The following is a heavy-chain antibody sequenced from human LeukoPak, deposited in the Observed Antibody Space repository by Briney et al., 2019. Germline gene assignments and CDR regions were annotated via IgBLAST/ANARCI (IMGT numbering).Heavy chain of an antibody. CDR1: GYTFTGYY. V-gene: IGHV1-2*02. CDR3: ARDRDYGDSVWSFDP. Sequence: ASVKVSCKASGYTFTGYYMHWVRQAPGQGLEWMGWINPNSGGTNYAQKFQGRVTMTRDTSISTAYMELSRLRSDDTAVYYCARDRDYGDSVWSFDPWGQGTLVTVSS. CDR2: INPNSGGT. J-gene: IGHJ5*02. D-gene: IGHD4-17*01.